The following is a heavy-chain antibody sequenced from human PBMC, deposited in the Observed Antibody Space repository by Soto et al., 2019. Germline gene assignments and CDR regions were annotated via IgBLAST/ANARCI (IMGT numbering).Heavy chain of an antibody. Sequence: QVQLVQSGAEVKKPGSSVKVSCKTSGGTFSTYSIVWVRQAPGEGLEWMGGIIPIFGTANYAQKFQDRVTITADKSTTKAFMELSSLKSEDTAMYYCARSSGNNYGVGTNYYFDYWGQGTLVTVSS. CDR2: IIPIFGTA. J-gene: IGHJ4*02. CDR1: GGTFSTYS. D-gene: IGHD1-26*01. V-gene: IGHV1-69*06. CDR3: ARSSGNNYGVGTNYYFDY.